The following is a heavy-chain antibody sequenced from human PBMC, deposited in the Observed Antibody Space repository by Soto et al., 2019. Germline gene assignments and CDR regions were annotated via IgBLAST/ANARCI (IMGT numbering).Heavy chain of an antibody. V-gene: IGHV3-30*14. J-gene: IGHJ3*01. CDR3: LLDGGSCSYVLHYVFDF. D-gene: IGHD2-8*02. Sequence: GESLKISCEASGYSFSSYVIHWGLQTPGKGLEWVALISTDETETRYRGSFRGRFTISSDNSKNTVYLQMNSLKTADTAIYYCLLDGGSCSYVLHYVFDFWGQGTKVTVSS. CDR2: ISTDETET. CDR1: GYSFSSYV.